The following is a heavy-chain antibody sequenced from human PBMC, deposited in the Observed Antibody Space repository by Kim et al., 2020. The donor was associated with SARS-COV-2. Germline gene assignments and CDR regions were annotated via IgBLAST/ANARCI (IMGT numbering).Heavy chain of an antibody. D-gene: IGHD6-13*01. Sequence: SETLSLTCTVSGGSISSYYWSWIRQPPGKGLEWIGYIYYSGSTNYNPSLKSRVTISVDTSKNQFSLKLSSVTAADTAVYYCAREDRRDSSSFGYWGQGTLVTVSS. CDR1: GGSISSYY. CDR2: IYYSGST. V-gene: IGHV4-59*13. CDR3: AREDRRDSSSFGY. J-gene: IGHJ4*02.